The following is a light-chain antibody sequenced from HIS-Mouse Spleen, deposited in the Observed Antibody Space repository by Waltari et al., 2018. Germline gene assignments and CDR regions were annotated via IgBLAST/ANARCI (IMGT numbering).Light chain of an antibody. CDR3: LLSYSGARPVV. Sequence: QAVVTQEPSLTVSQGGTVTLTCDSSTGAVTSGHYPHWFQQKPGQAPRTLIYDTSNKHSWTPARFSGSLLGGKAALTLSGAQPEDEAEYYCLLSYSGARPVVFGGGTKLTVL. J-gene: IGLJ2*01. CDR2: DTS. V-gene: IGLV7-46*01. CDR1: TGAVTSGHY.